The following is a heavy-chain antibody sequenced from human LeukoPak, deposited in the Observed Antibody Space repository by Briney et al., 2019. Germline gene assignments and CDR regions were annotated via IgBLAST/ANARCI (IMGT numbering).Heavy chain of an antibody. V-gene: IGHV3-30*04. Sequence: GRSLRLSCAASGFTFSSYAMHWVRQAPGKGLEWVAVISYDGSKKYYADSVKGRFTISRDSSKNTLNLQMNSLRAENTAVFHCARDRITYSYNDVGGYWGQGTLVTVSS. D-gene: IGHD5-18*01. J-gene: IGHJ4*02. CDR1: GFTFSSYA. CDR2: ISYDGSKK. CDR3: ARDRITYSYNDVGGY.